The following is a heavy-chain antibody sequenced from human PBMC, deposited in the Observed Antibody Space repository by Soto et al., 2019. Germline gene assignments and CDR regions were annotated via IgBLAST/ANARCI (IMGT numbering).Heavy chain of an antibody. J-gene: IGHJ4*02. CDR3: ARVSSSWYAGFFDL. CDR1: GVTINSHA. Sequence: PGGSLRHSCTASGVTINSHAMTWVRQAPGKGLEWVSGLSDSGGSIYYADSVKGRLTISRDNSKNVLYLQMNTLRAEDTAIYYCARVSSSWYAGFFDLWGQGTLVTVSS. V-gene: IGHV3-23*01. CDR2: LSDSGGSI. D-gene: IGHD6-13*01.